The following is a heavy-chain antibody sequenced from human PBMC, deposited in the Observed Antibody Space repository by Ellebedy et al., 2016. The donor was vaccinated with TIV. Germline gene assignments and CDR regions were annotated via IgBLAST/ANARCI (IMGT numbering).Heavy chain of an antibody. CDR1: GFTFSSYA. J-gene: IGHJ4*02. D-gene: IGHD3-10*01. Sequence: GESLKISXAASGFTFSSYAMHWVRQAPGKGLEWVAVISYDGSNKYYADSVKGRFTISRDNSKNTLYLQMNSLRAEDTAVYYCARVNTMVRGVYYFDYWGQGTLVTVSS. CDR2: ISYDGSNK. CDR3: ARVNTMVRGVYYFDY. V-gene: IGHV3-30-3*01.